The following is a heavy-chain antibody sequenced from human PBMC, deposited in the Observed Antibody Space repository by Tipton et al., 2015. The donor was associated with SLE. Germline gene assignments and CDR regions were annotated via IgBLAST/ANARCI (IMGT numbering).Heavy chain of an antibody. CDR1: GGSISSYY. D-gene: IGHD6-19*01. Sequence: LRLSCTVSGGSISSYYWSWIRQPPGKGLEWIGEINHSGSTNYNPSLKSRVTISVDTSKNQFSLKLSSVTAADTAVYYCASVAVAGHGYFQHWGQGTLVTVSS. CDR2: INHSGST. CDR3: ASVAVAGHGYFQH. V-gene: IGHV4-34*01. J-gene: IGHJ1*01.